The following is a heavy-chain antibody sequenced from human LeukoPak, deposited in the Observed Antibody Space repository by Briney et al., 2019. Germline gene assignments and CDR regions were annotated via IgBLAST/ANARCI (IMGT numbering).Heavy chain of an antibody. CDR3: ARGNSYGYGWFDP. CDR1: GGSISSYY. D-gene: IGHD5-18*01. CDR2: IYYSGST. J-gene: IGHJ5*02. Sequence: SEPLSLTCTVSGGSISSYYWTWIRQPPGKGLEWIGYIYYSGSTNHNPSLRSRVTISIDMSKNQFSLKLSSVTAADTAVYYCARGNSYGYGWFDPWGQGTLVTVSS. V-gene: IGHV4-59*01.